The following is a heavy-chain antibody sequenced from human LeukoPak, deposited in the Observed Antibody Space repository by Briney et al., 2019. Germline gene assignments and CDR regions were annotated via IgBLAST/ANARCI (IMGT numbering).Heavy chain of an antibody. CDR2: ISYDGSIR. Sequence: GGSLRLSCAASEFSFNNFAMYWVRQAPGKGLEWLAVISYDGSIRYYADSVKGRFTISRDNSNNTLHLQMNSLRAEDTALYYCAREDNPLWFDPWGQGTLVTVSS. D-gene: IGHD1-1*01. CDR3: AREDNPLWFDP. CDR1: EFSFNNFA. V-gene: IGHV3-30-3*01. J-gene: IGHJ5*02.